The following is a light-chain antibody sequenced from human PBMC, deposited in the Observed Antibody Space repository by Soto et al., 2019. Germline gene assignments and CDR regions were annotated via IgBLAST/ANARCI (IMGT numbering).Light chain of an antibody. CDR1: STDVDGYDY. CDR2: DVN. J-gene: IGLJ1*01. CDR3: SSYTSSAPFYV. V-gene: IGLV2-14*03. Sequence: QSALTQPASLSGSPGQSITISCTGASTDVDGYDYVSWYQQHPGQAPKLMIYDVNNRPSGVSYRFSGSKSGDTASLTISGLQAEDDADYYCSSYTSSAPFYVFGTGTKLTVL.